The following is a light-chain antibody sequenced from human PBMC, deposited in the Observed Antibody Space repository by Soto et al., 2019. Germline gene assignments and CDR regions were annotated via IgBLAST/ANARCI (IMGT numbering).Light chain of an antibody. CDR1: SNDVGGYNY. J-gene: IGLJ1*01. CDR3: SSYTSSSTLGV. Sequence: QSVLTQPASVSGSAGQSITISCTGTSNDVGGYNYVSWYQQHPGKAPKLMIYEVSNRPSGVSNRFSGSKSGNTASLTISGLQAEDEADYYCSSYTSSSTLGVFGTGTKVTVL. CDR2: EVS. V-gene: IGLV2-14*01.